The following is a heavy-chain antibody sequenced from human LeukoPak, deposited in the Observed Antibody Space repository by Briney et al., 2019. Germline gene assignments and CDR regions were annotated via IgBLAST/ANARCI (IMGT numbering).Heavy chain of an antibody. CDR2: IYHSGST. Sequence: SETLSLTCAVSGGSISSGGYSWSWIRQPPGKGLEWIGYIYHSGSTYYNPSLKSRVTISVDRSKNQFSLKLSSVTAADTAVYYCARYGGSWYYFDYWGQGTLVTVSS. CDR3: ARYGGSWYYFDY. CDR1: GGSISSGGYS. V-gene: IGHV4-30-2*01. D-gene: IGHD6-13*01. J-gene: IGHJ4*02.